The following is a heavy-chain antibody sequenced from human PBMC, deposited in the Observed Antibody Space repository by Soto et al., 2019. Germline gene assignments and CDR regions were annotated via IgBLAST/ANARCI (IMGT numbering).Heavy chain of an antibody. V-gene: IGHV1-69*13. D-gene: IGHD2-2*01. CDR3: ARNPQGYCSSTSCYEVPWFDP. CDR2: IIPIFGTA. Sequence: GASVKVSCKASGGTFSSYAISWVRQAPGQGLEWMGGIIPIFGTANYAQKFQGRVTITADESTSTAYMELSSLRSEDTAVYYCARNPQGYCSSTSCYEVPWFDPWGQGTLVTVS. CDR1: GGTFSSYA. J-gene: IGHJ5*02.